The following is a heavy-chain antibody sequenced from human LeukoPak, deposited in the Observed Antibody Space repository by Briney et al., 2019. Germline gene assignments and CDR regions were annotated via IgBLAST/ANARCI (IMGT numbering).Heavy chain of an antibody. CDR2: IYTSGST. V-gene: IGHV4-4*07. CDR3: ARGVAVAGTEYYYYYGMDV. D-gene: IGHD6-19*01. J-gene: IGHJ6*02. CDR1: GGSISSYY. Sequence: SETLSLTCTVSGGSISSYYWSWIRQPAGKGLEWIGRIYTSGSTNYNPSLKRRVTMSVDTSKNQFSLKLSSVTAADTAVYYCARGVAVAGTEYYYYYGMDVWGQGTTVTVSS.